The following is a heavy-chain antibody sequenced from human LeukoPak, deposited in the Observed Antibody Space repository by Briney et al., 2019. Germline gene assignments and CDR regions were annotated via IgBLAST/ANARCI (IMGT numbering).Heavy chain of an antibody. CDR2: MNPNSGNT. CDR3: ARGPAEAGYGFDY. Sequence: ASVKVSCKASGYTFTSYDINWVRQATGQGLEWMGWMNPNSGNTGYAQKFQDRVTMTRDMSTSTVYMELSSLRSEDTAVYYCARGPAEAGYGFDYWGQGTLVTVSS. CDR1: GYTFTSYD. J-gene: IGHJ4*02. V-gene: IGHV1-8*01. D-gene: IGHD5-18*01.